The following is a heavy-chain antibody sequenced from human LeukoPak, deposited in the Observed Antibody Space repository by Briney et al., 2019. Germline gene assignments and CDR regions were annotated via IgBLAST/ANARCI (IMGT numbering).Heavy chain of an antibody. CDR3: ARLKPYYDFWSGYSGNDAFDI. CDR2: IYHSGST. CDR1: GGSISSSNW. V-gene: IGHV4-4*02. Sequence: SETLSLTCDVSGGSISSSNWWSWVRQPPGKGLEWIGEIYHSGSTNYNPSLKSRVTISVDKSKNQFSLKLCSVTGADTAVYYCARLKPYYDFWSGYSGNDAFDIWGQGTMVTVSS. J-gene: IGHJ3*02. D-gene: IGHD3-3*01.